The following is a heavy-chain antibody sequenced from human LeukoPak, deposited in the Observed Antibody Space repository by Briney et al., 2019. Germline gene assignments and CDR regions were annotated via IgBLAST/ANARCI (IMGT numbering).Heavy chain of an antibody. V-gene: IGHV4-30-2*01. CDR2: IYDTGRS. CDR1: GGSINRGGYS. Sequence: SETLSLTCTVSGGSINRGGYSWAWLRQQPGKGLEWIGGIYDTGRSHYNPSLQSRVTISADIAKNHFSLRLKNVTAADTAIYYCATRTGWLDPSGQGTLVIVSS. J-gene: IGHJ5*02. CDR3: ATRTGWLDP.